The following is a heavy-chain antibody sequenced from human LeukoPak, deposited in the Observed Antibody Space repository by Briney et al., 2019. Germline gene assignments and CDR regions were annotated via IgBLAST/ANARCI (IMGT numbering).Heavy chain of an antibody. V-gene: IGHV4-4*02. CDR1: GGSISSTNW. CDR3: AKKYYYGSRPLDY. CDR2: IYHSGST. J-gene: IGHJ4*02. D-gene: IGHD3-22*01. Sequence: SGTLSLTCAVSGGSISSTNWWTWVRQPPGKGLEWIGEIYHSGSTNYNPSLKSRVTISVDKSKNQFSLKLSSVTAADTAVYYCAKKYYYGSRPLDYWGQGTLVTVSS.